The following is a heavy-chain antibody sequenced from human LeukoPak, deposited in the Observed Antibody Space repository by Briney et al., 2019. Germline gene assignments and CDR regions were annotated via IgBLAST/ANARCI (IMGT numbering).Heavy chain of an antibody. Sequence: ASVKVSCKASGYTFTGYYMHWVRQAPGQGLEWMGWINPNSGGTNYAQKFQGRVTMTRDTSISTAYMELSRLRSDDTAVYYCARVPPDGSGSYRNFDYWGQGTLVTVSS. CDR3: ARVPPDGSGSYRNFDY. V-gene: IGHV1-2*02. CDR1: GYTFTGYY. J-gene: IGHJ4*02. D-gene: IGHD3-10*01. CDR2: INPNSGGT.